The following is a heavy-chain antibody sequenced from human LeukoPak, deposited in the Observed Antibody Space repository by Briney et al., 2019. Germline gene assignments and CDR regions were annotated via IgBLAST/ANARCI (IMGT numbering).Heavy chain of an antibody. V-gene: IGHV4-4*02. D-gene: IGHD3-10*01. CDR3: ARGELLWFGELAGYGMDV. Sequence: SGTLSLTCAVSGGSISSNSWWTWVRQPPGKGLEWIGDIFHSGTTNYSPSLKSRITVSVDKSRNQFSLTLSSVTAADTAVYYCARGELLWFGELAGYGMDVWGQGTTVTVSS. CDR2: IFHSGTT. CDR1: GGSISSNSW. J-gene: IGHJ6*02.